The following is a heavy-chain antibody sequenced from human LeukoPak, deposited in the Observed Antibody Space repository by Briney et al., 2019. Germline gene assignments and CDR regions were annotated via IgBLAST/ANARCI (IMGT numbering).Heavy chain of an antibody. Sequence: SETLSLTCTVSGVSISSYYWSWIRQPPGKGLEWIGYIYYSGSTNYNPSLMSRVTISVDTSKNQFSLKLSSVTAADTAVYYCARDRSSSWFYGMDVWGRGTTVTVSS. D-gene: IGHD6-13*01. CDR2: IYYSGST. CDR1: GVSISSYY. CDR3: ARDRSSSWFYGMDV. V-gene: IGHV4-59*01. J-gene: IGHJ6*02.